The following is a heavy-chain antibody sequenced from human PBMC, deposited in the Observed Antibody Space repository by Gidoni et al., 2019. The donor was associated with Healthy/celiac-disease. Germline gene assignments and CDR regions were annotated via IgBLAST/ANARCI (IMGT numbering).Heavy chain of an antibody. J-gene: IGHJ4*02. CDR2: IYYSGST. CDR3: ARRDVGGSYFDY. CDR1: GGSISSYY. Sequence: QVQLQESGPGLVKPPETLSPTCSVSGGSISSYYWSWIRQPPGKGLECIGYIYYSGSTNYNPSLKSRVTISVDTSKNQFSLKLSSVTAADTAVYYCARRDVGGSYFDYWGQGTLVTVSS. D-gene: IGHD3-16*01. V-gene: IGHV4-59*08.